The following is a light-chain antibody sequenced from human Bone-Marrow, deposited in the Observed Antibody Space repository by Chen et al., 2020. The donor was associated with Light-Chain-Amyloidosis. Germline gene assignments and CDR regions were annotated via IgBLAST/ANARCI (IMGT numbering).Light chain of an antibody. V-gene: IGLV3-25*03. CDR2: RDA. CDR3: QSADSSGTYEVI. J-gene: IGLJ2*01. Sequence: SYELTQPPSVSVSPGQTARITCSGDDLPTKYAYWYQQKPGQAPGLVIHRDAERHSGISERFSGSSSGTTATLTLRGVQAEDEADYHCQSADSSGTYEVIFGGGNKLTVL. CDR1: DLPTKY.